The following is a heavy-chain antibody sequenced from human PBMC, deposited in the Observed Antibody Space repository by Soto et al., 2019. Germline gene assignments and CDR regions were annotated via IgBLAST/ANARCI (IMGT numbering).Heavy chain of an antibody. V-gene: IGHV1-2*04. Sequence: AVSLKGSCKTSGWTISGYYRVRGSHAPGQGREWMGWINPNSGGTNYAPNFKGWVTMTRDTSISTAYMELSRLRSDDTAVYYCARVVKGGSWVYYYSGLDVWGQGTMVTVSS. CDR2: INPNSGGT. CDR3: ARVVKGGSWVYYYSGLDV. D-gene: IGHD2-15*01. CDR1: GWTISGYY. J-gene: IGHJ6*02.